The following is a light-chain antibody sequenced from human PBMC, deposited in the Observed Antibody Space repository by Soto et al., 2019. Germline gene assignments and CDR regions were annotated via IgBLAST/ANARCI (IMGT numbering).Light chain of an antibody. Sequence: QSALTQPASVSGSPGQSITISCTGISSDVGGYKYVSWYQQHPGKAPKLMIYDVSNRPSGVSNRFSGSKAGNTASLTISGFQAEDEADYYCSSYTTTTVVFGGGTKLTVL. CDR2: DVS. V-gene: IGLV2-14*01. CDR3: SSYTTTTVV. CDR1: SSDVGGYKY. J-gene: IGLJ2*01.